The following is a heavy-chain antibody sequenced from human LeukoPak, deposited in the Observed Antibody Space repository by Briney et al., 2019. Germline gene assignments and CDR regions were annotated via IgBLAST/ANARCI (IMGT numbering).Heavy chain of an antibody. CDR1: GGSFSGYY. CDR3: ASKYYDFWSGYSANNWFDP. CDR2: INHSGST. J-gene: IGHJ5*02. V-gene: IGHV4-34*01. D-gene: IGHD3-3*01. Sequence: PSETLSLTCAVHGGSFSGYYWSWIRQPPGKGLEWIGEINHSGSTNYNPSLKSRVTISVDTSKNQFSLKLSSVTAADTAVYYCASKYYDFWSGYSANNWFDPWGQGTLVTVSS.